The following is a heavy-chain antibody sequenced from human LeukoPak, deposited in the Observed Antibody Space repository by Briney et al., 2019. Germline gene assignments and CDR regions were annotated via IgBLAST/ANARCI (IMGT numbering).Heavy chain of an antibody. CDR3: ARIYSSSSGYFDY. V-gene: IGHV3-7*01. CDR1: GFTFSSYW. D-gene: IGHD6-6*01. Sequence: GGSLRLSCAASGFTFSSYWMSWVRQAPGKGLEWVANIKHDGSEKYYVDSVKGRFTISRDNAKNSLYLQMNSMRAVDTAVYYCARIYSSSSGYFDYWGQGTLVTVSS. J-gene: IGHJ4*02. CDR2: IKHDGSEK.